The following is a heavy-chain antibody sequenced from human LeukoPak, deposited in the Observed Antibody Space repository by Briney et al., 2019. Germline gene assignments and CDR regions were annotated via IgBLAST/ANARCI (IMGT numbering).Heavy chain of an antibody. CDR2: ISSSGSTI. CDR3: ARDTKITYTSLFLNRRDRSDY. CDR1: GFTFSDYY. Sequence: KPGGSLRLSCAASGFTFSDYYMSWIRQAPGQGLEWVSYISSSGSTIYYADSVKGRFTISRDNAKNSLYLQMNSLRAEDTAVYYGARDTKITYTSLFLNRRDRSDYWGQGTLVTVSS. D-gene: IGHD1-14*01. V-gene: IGHV3-11*04. J-gene: IGHJ4*02.